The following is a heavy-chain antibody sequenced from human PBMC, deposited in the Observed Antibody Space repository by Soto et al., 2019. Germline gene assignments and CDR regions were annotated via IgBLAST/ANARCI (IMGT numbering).Heavy chain of an antibody. CDR2: ISYDGSNK. CDR3: ARGGKDGYRKDAFDI. V-gene: IGHV3-30-3*01. J-gene: IGHJ3*02. D-gene: IGHD5-12*01. CDR1: GFTFSTYA. Sequence: QVQLLESGGGVVQPGRSLRLSCAASGFTFSTYAMHWVRQAPGKGLEWVAVISYDGSNKYYADSVKGRFTISRDNSKNTLYLQMYSLRTEDTAVYYCARGGKDGYRKDAFDIWGQGTMVTVSS.